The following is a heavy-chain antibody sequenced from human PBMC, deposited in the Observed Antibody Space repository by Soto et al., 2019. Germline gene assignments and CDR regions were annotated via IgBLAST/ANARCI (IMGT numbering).Heavy chain of an antibody. J-gene: IGHJ5*02. CDR2: IYYSGST. Sequence: SETLSLPCTVSGGSISSSSYHWGWIRQPPGKGLEWIGSIYYSGSTYYNPSLKSRVTISVDTSKNQFSLKLSSVTAADTAVYYCARQLHNKLGYGGLGPWFDPLGQGNPVT. CDR1: GGSISSSSYH. CDR3: ARQLHNKLGYGGLGPWFDP. V-gene: IGHV4-39*01. D-gene: IGHD5-12*01.